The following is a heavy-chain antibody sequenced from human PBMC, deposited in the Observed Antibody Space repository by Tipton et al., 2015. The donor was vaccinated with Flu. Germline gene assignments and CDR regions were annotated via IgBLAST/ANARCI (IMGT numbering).Heavy chain of an antibody. CDR1: GGSFSAYY. D-gene: IGHD7-27*01. V-gene: IGHV4-34*01. CDR2: INHSGTT. J-gene: IGHJ4*01. CDR3: ASKVANWGVWEPLDY. Sequence: TLSLTCAVYGGSFSAYYWSWIRQPPGKGLEWVGEINHSGTTNYNPSLTSRVTVSADTSKKQFSLKLTSVTAADTAVYYCASKVANWGVWEPLDYLGHGTLVTVSS.